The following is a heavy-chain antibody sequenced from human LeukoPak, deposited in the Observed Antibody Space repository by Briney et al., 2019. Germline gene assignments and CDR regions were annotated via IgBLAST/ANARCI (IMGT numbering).Heavy chain of an antibody. J-gene: IGHJ4*02. CDR1: GYSFPNYW. V-gene: IGHV5-51*01. CDR3: ARRKGDGYNSPFEY. CDR2: IYPADSDT. Sequence: GESLKISCKGSGYSFPNYWIGWVRQMPGQGLEWMGIIYPADSDTRYSPSFQGQVTISADKSINTAYLQWTSLKASDTAMYYCARRKGDGYNSPFEYWGQGTLVTVSS. D-gene: IGHD5-24*01.